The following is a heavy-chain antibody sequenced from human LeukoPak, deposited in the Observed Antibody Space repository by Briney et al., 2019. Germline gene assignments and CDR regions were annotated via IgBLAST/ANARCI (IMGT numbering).Heavy chain of an antibody. Sequence: GGSLRLSCAASGFTFSDYYMSRIRQAPGKGLEWVSYISSSSSYTNYADSVKGRFTISRDNAKNSLYLQMNSLRAEDTAVYYCARDRKGYCSSTSCSDAFDIWGQGTMVTVSS. D-gene: IGHD2-2*01. J-gene: IGHJ3*02. CDR3: ARDRKGYCSSTSCSDAFDI. CDR1: GFTFSDYY. V-gene: IGHV3-11*05. CDR2: ISSSSSYT.